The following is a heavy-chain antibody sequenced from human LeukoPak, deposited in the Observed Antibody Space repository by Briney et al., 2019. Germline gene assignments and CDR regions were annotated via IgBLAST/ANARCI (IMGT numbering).Heavy chain of an antibody. CDR1: GFTLSSYV. V-gene: IGHV3-30*04. CDR2: ISYDGSNK. CDR3: AREDLVVVPAAMIQYYMDV. J-gene: IGHJ6*03. D-gene: IGHD2-2*01. Sequence: GGSLRLSCAASGFTLSSYVMHWVRQAPGKGLEWVAFISYDGSNKYYADSVRGRFTISRDNSKNTLYLQMNSLRAEDTAVYYCAREDLVVVPAAMIQYYMDVWGKGTTVTISS.